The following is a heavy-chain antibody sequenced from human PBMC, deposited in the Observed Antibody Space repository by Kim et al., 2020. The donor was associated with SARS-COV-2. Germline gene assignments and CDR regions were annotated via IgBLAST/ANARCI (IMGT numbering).Heavy chain of an antibody. V-gene: IGHV4-59*01. J-gene: IGHJ4*02. CDR1: GGSINSYS. Sequence: SETLSLTCTVSGGSINSYSWSWIRQPPGKGLEWIGYIYYSGSTNYNPSLKSRVPISVDTSRNQFSLKLSSVTAADTAVYYCARDRIGYCSSTSCSLHFDYWGQGTLVTVSS. CDR3: ARDRIGYCSSTSCSLHFDY. D-gene: IGHD2-2*01. CDR2: IYYSGST.